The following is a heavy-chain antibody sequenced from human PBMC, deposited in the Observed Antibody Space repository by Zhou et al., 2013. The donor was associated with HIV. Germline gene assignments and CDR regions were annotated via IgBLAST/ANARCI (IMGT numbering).Heavy chain of an antibody. V-gene: IGHV1-69*04. J-gene: IGHJ4*02. CDR3: ARERQKWARDYHFDY. CDR1: GDIFSSYA. Sequence: QVQLVQSGTEVKKPGSSVKVSCKASGDIFSSYAISWVRQAPGQGLEWMGGIIPILGITNYAQKFQDRVTITADRSTSTAYMELSSLRSEDTAVYYCARERQKWARDYHFDYWGQGTLVTVSS. D-gene: IGHD4-17*01. CDR2: IIPILGIT.